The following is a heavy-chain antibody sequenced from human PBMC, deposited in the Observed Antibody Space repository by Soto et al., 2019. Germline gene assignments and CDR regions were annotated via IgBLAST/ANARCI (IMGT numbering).Heavy chain of an antibody. V-gene: IGHV3-23*01. CDR2: ITDSGSGT. CDR3: AFFFQAEDGIRDVRSVSAFLLNRSSDL. D-gene: IGHD3-10*02. J-gene: IGHJ2*01. Sequence: GKGLEWVSAITDSGSGTGYVESVKGRFTISRDKYKNTLYLQMKSLRAEDTVVYYGAFFFQAEDGIRDVRSVSAFLLNRSSDL.